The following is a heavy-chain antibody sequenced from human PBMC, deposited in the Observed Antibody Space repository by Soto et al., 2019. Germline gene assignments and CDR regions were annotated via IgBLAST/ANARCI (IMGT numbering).Heavy chain of an antibody. D-gene: IGHD3-22*01. J-gene: IGHJ3*02. V-gene: IGHV1-18*01. CDR2: ISAYNGNT. CDR1: GYTFTSYG. CDR3: ARGRYYDSSGYYGPDAFDI. Sequence: ASVKVSCKASGYTFTSYGISWVRQAPGQGLEWMGWISAYNGNTNYAQKLRGRVTMTTDTSTSTAYMELRSLRSDDTAVYYCARGRYYDSSGYYGPDAFDIWGQGTMVTVSS.